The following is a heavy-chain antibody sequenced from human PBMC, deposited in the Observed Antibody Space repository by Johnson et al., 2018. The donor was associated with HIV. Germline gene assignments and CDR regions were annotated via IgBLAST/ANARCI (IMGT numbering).Heavy chain of an antibody. Sequence: QVQLVESGGGVVRPGGSLRLSCAASGFTFSDYGMHWVRQAPGKGLEWVAFIRYDGGYKYYADSVMGRFTISRDNSNNTVYLQMNSLRAEDTAVYFCARGPLVGTVTVGAFDIWGQGTMVTVSS. CDR1: GFTFSDYG. J-gene: IGHJ3*02. CDR3: ARGPLVGTVTVGAFDI. D-gene: IGHD1-26*01. V-gene: IGHV3-30*02. CDR2: IRYDGGYK.